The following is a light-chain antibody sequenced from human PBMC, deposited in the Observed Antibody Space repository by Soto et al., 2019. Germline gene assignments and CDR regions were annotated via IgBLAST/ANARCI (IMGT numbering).Light chain of an antibody. CDR3: QHYYSYPHT. CDR2: AAS. J-gene: IGKJ1*01. CDR1: QGISSS. Sequence: AIRMTQSPSSSSASTGDRATITCRASQGISSSLAWYQQKPEKALKLLIYAASTLQSGVPSGFSGSVSGTDFTLSISCLQSEDLATDYGQHYYSYPHTFVQGTMVYIK. V-gene: IGKV1-8*01.